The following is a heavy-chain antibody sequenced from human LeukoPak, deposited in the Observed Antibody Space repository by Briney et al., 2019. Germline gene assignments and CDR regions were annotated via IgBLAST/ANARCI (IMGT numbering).Heavy chain of an antibody. V-gene: IGHV3-23*01. J-gene: IGHJ4*02. CDR3: ARDPLDIVVVPAAMPIDDY. D-gene: IGHD2-2*01. CDR2: IRASGGDT. CDR1: GFTFSSYP. Sequence: SGGSLRLSCAASGFTFSSYPMSWVRQAPGKGLEWVSAIRASGGDTYYADSVKGRFTISRDNSKDTLYLQMNSLRAEDTAVYYCARDPLDIVVVPAAMPIDDYWGQGTLVTVSS.